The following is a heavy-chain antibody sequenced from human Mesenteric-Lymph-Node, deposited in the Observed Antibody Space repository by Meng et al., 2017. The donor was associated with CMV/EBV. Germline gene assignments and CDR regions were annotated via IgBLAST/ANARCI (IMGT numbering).Heavy chain of an antibody. CDR2: ISRNSDGE. D-gene: IGHD2-15*01. V-gene: IGHV3-9*01. J-gene: IGHJ4*02. CDR3: AKDKAPVVVGYFDG. CDR1: GFAFESYA. Sequence: GESLSLSCTASGFAFESYAIRWVRPVPRKGLEWVAGISRNSDGEAYMESVKGRFTISRDNAKNSVYLQMNSLRAEDTAFYFCAKDKAPVVVGYFDGWGQGTLVTVSS.